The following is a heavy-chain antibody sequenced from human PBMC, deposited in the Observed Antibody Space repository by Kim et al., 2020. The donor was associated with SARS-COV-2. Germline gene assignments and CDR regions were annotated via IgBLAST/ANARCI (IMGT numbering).Heavy chain of an antibody. CDR3: ARVAAANYYYGMDV. V-gene: IGHV7-4-1*02. D-gene: IGHD6-13*01. J-gene: IGHJ6*02. Sequence: AQGLTGRFVFSLDTSVSTAYLQISSLKAEDTAVYYCARVAAANYYYGMDVWGQGTTVTVSS.